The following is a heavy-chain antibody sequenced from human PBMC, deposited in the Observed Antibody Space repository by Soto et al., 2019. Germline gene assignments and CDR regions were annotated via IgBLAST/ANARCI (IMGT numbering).Heavy chain of an antibody. Sequence: SVKVSCKASGGTFSSYAISWVRQAPGQGLEWMGGIIPIFGTANYAQKFQGRVTITADESTSTAYMELSSLRSEDTAVYYCARGPGIAVAGHQDYFDYWGQGTLVTVSS. J-gene: IGHJ4*02. V-gene: IGHV1-69*13. D-gene: IGHD6-19*01. CDR3: ARGPGIAVAGHQDYFDY. CDR2: IIPIFGTA. CDR1: GGTFSSYA.